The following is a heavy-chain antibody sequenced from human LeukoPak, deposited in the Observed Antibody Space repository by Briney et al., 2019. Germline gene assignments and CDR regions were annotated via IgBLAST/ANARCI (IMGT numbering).Heavy chain of an antibody. CDR1: GGTFSNYA. CDR3: ARGLGIQLWAPLDY. V-gene: IGHV1-69*13. D-gene: IGHD5-18*01. J-gene: IGHJ4*02. Sequence: RAPVKVSCTASGGTFSNYAISWVRQAPGQGLEWMGGIIPIFGTTNYAQKFQGRVTITADESTSTAYMELSSLRSEDTAVYYCARGLGIQLWAPLDYWGQGTLVTVSS. CDR2: IIPIFGTT.